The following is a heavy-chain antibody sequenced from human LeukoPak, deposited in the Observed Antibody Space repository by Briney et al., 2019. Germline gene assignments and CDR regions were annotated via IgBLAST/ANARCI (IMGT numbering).Heavy chain of an antibody. CDR3: TRGYSSGWSPFDY. CDR1: GFSFNSHA. J-gene: IGHJ4*02. CDR2: ISVSAGIT. D-gene: IGHD6-19*01. V-gene: IGHV3-23*01. Sequence: GGSLRLSCAASGFSFNSHAMSWVRQAPGKGLEWVSGISVSAGITRYTDSVKGRFAISTDDPENTVYLQMNSLRVEDTALYYCTRGYSSGWSPFDYWGQGTLVTVSS.